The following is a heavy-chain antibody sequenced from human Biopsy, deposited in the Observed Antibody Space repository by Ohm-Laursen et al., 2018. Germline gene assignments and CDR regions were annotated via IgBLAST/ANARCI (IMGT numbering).Heavy chain of an antibody. V-gene: IGHV3-64*01. Sequence: SLRLSCTASGLTFSIYAIHWVRQAPGQGLEHVAAINSNGGTTYYVNSVKGRFTISRDNSKNTVSLQMGSLRSEDMAVYYCARGNSENNYYFAMDVWGQGTTVTVSS. D-gene: IGHD1-26*01. CDR2: INSNGGTT. CDR3: ARGNSENNYYFAMDV. J-gene: IGHJ6*02. CDR1: GLTFSIYA.